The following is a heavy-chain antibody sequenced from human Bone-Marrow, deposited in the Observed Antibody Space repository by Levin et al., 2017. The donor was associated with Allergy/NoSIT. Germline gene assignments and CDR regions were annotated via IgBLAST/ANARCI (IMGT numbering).Heavy chain of an antibody. CDR1: GYTFINYD. D-gene: IGHD6-19*01. CDR3: ARGLMRRGGWSEALPNWFDT. Sequence: GESLKISCKASGYTFINYDLSWVRQAAGQRLEWMGWINPNRGNTGYPQKFQGRVSMTINTSISTAYMELRSLTSDDTAVYYCARGLMRRGGWSEALPNWFDTWGQGTLVTVSS. J-gene: IGHJ5*02. V-gene: IGHV1-8*01. CDR2: INPNRGNT.